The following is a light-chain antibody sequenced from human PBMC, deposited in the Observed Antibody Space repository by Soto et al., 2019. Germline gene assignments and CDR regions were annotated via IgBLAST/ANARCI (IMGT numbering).Light chain of an antibody. Sequence: DIQMTQSPSTLSASVGDRVTITCRASQTVGSWLAWYQQKPGTAPKFLIYDASTLESGVPSRFSGSGSGTEFTLTISSLQPDEFATYYCQQCDNYPLTFGGGTKVDIK. V-gene: IGKV1-5*01. CDR1: QTVGSW. CDR2: DAS. CDR3: QQCDNYPLT. J-gene: IGKJ4*01.